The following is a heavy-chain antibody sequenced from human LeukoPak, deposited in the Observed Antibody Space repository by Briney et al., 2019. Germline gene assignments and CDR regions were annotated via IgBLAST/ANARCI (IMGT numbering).Heavy chain of an antibody. Sequence: PSKTLSLACTVSGGSISSSSYYWGWIRQPPGKGLEWIGSIYYSGSTYYNPSLKSRVTISVDTSKNQFSLKLNSVTAADTAVYYCARGSPNIVVVPTTINWFDPWGQGTLVTVST. CDR1: GGSISSSSYY. J-gene: IGHJ5*02. CDR2: IYYSGST. CDR3: ARGSPNIVVVPTTINWFDP. D-gene: IGHD2-2*01. V-gene: IGHV4-39*07.